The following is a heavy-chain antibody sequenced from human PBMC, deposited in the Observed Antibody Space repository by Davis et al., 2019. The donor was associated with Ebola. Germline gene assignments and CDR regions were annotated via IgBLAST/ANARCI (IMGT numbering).Heavy chain of an antibody. CDR1: GYTFTSYG. J-gene: IGHJ5*02. V-gene: IGHV1-3*01. D-gene: IGHD3-10*01. Sequence: ASVKVSCKASGYTFTSYGIGWVRQAPGQGLEWMGWINAGNGNTKYSQKFQGRVTITRDTSASTAYMELSSLRSEDTAVYYCARELLWFGELATLNWFDPWGQGTLVTVSS. CDR3: ARELLWFGELATLNWFDP. CDR2: INAGNGNT.